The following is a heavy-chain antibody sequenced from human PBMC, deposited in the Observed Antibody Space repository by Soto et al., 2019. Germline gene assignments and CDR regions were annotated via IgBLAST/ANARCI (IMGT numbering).Heavy chain of an antibody. CDR2: IGGTGSDT. V-gene: IGHV3-23*01. CDR3: AKGAVPYNGKWDWFDS. Sequence: DVQLLESGGGLVQPGESLTLSCAASRFTFSDFAMSWVRQAPGKGLEWVSSIGGTGSDTYYADSVKGRFTISRDNSRNTLYLQMDNLRDEDTAVYYCAKGAVPYNGKWDWFDSWGQGTLVTVSS. J-gene: IGHJ5*01. D-gene: IGHD1-26*01. CDR1: RFTFSDFA.